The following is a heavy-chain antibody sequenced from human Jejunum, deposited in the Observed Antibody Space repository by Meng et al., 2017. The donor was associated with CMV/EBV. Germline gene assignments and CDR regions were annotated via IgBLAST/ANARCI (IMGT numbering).Heavy chain of an antibody. D-gene: IGHD6-19*01. V-gene: IGHV1-18*01. CDR3: ARDPSNTSGRYAYFDY. CDR1: GYTFTHHG. Sequence: QTQLLQSGAEGKNPGASVRVSCKASGYTFTHHGISWIRQAPGQGLEWMGWISCYNGDTNYAQKFQGRVTMPTDTSTSTAYMDLRSLRSDDTAVYYCARDPSNTSGRYAYFDYWGQGTLVTVSS. CDR2: ISCYNGDT. J-gene: IGHJ4*02.